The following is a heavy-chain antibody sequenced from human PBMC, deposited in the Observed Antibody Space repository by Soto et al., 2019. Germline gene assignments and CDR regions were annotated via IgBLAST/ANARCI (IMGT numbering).Heavy chain of an antibody. V-gene: IGHV4-34*01. CDR1: GGSLSGYY. D-gene: IGHD5-12*01. CDR3: ARGQEGVVATH. J-gene: IGHJ4*02. CDR2: IKDGGRT. Sequence: QVQLQQWGAGLLKPSETLSLNCAVNGGSLSGYYWSWIRQPPGKGLEWIGEIKDGGRTNYSPSLTSRDTRSSDASNHQFALRLYAVTAADTGVYYCARGQEGVVATHWDQGTLVTVSS.